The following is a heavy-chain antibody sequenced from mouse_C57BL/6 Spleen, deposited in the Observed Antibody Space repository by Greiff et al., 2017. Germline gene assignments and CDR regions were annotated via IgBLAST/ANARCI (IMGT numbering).Heavy chain of an antibody. D-gene: IGHD1-1*01. CDR2: IRNKANGYTT. J-gene: IGHJ3*01. CDR3: ALYYYGSRTCAY. V-gene: IGHV7-3*01. Sequence: EVQLQESGGGLVQPGGSLSLSCAASGFTFTDYYMSWVRQPPGKALEWLGFIRNKANGYTTEYSASVKGRFTISRDNSQSILYLQMNALRAEDSATYYCALYYYGSRTCAYWGQGTLVTVSA. CDR1: GFTFTDYY.